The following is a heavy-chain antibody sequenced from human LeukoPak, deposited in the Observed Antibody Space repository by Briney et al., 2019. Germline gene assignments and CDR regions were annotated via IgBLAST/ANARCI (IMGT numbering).Heavy chain of an antibody. Sequence: GESLKISCRVSGFSFNTYWIGWVRQMPGKGLEWMGIIYPVDSDTKYSPSFQGQVTISADRSISTAYLEWSSLKAPDTAMYYCARHYTMYSSGFDPWGQGTLVTVSS. J-gene: IGHJ5*02. CDR2: IYPVDSDT. CDR1: GFSFNTYW. V-gene: IGHV5-51*01. D-gene: IGHD6-19*01. CDR3: ARHYTMYSSGFDP.